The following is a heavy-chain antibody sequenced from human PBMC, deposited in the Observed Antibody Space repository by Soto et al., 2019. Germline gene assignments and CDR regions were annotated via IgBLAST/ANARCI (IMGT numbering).Heavy chain of an antibody. Sequence: PSETLSLTCTVSGGSISSYYWSWIRQPPGKGLEWIGYIYYSGSTNYNPSLKSRVTISVDTSKNQFSLKLSSVTAADTAVYYCARDAFDYYGSGSYYGHWGQGTLVTVSS. J-gene: IGHJ4*02. CDR1: GGSISSYY. CDR3: ARDAFDYYGSGSYYGH. D-gene: IGHD3-10*01. CDR2: IYYSGST. V-gene: IGHV4-59*01.